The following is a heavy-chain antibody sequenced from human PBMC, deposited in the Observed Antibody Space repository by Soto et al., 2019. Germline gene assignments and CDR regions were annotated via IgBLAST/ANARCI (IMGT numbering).Heavy chain of an antibody. Sequence: GSLRLSSTSSGVTFIDYAMSGVRKPPGKGLEWVSVISAGGSTYYADSLKGRFTVSRANSKNTLYLQTNSVRAEDTAVYYCASGDYGMDVWGQGTTVTVSS. V-gene: IGHV3-23*01. D-gene: IGHD4-17*01. CDR3: ASGDYGMDV. CDR1: GVTFIDYA. CDR2: ISAGGST. J-gene: IGHJ6*02.